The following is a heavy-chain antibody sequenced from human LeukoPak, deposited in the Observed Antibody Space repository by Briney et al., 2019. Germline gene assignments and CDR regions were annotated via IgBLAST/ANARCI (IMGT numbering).Heavy chain of an antibody. J-gene: IGHJ5*02. V-gene: IGHV3-23*01. D-gene: IGHD5-12*01. CDR1: GFTFSNYA. CDR3: AKDRGSSDYGISVRGRNCFDP. CDR2: ISALGGST. Sequence: GGSLRLSRAASGFTFSNYAMSWVRHAPGKGLEWVSGISALGGSTYYADFVKGRFTISRDSSKSTLYVQMNSLRAEDTAVYYCAKDRGSSDYGISVRGRNCFDPWGQGTLVTVSS.